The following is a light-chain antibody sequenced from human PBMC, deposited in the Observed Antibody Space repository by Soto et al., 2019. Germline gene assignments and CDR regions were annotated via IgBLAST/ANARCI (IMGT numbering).Light chain of an antibody. J-gene: IGLJ1*01. CDR1: SSDVGGYNY. CDR3: SSYTSSSTPYV. CDR2: DVT. Sequence: QSVLTQPASVSGFPGQSITISCTGTSSDVGGYNYVSWYQQHPVKAPKLMIYDVTNRPSGVSDCFSGSKSGNTASLTISGLQAEDEADYYCSSYTSSSTPYVFGTGTKVTVL. V-gene: IGLV2-14*01.